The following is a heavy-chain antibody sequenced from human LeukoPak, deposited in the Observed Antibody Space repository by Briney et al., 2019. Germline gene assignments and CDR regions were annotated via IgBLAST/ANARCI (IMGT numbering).Heavy chain of an antibody. J-gene: IGHJ5*02. CDR1: GGSISSYY. V-gene: IGHV4-4*07. Sequence: SETLSLTCTVSGGSISSYYWSWIRQPAGRGLEWIGRIYTSGSTNYNPYLKSRVTMSVDTSKNQFSLKLSSVTAADTAVYYCAREEYNWNDVGWFDPWGQGTLVTVSS. D-gene: IGHD1-1*01. CDR3: AREEYNWNDVGWFDP. CDR2: IYTSGST.